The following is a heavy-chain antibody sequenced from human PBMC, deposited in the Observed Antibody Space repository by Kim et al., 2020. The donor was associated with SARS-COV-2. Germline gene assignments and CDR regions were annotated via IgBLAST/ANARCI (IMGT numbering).Heavy chain of an antibody. J-gene: IGHJ6*02. V-gene: IGHV3-7*01. CDR1: GFTFSSYW. CDR2: IKQDGSEK. D-gene: IGHD1-7*01. CDR3: ARDHRGELELFPYYYYYYGMDV. Sequence: PGGSLRLSCAASGFTFSSYWMSWVRQAPGKGLEWVANIKQDGSEKYYVDSVKGRFTISRDNAKNSLYLQMNSLRAEDTAVYYCARDHRGELELFPYYYYYYGMDVWGQGTTVTVSS.